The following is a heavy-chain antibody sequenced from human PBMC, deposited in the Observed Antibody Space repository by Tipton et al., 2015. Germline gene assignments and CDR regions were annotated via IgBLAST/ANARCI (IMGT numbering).Heavy chain of an antibody. J-gene: IGHJ6*02. Sequence: GLVKPSETLSLTCAVYGRSFSGYYWSWIRQSPGKGLEWIGEINQSGSTNYNPSLKSRVTLSVDTSKNQFSLKLSSVTAAGTAVYFCARHRRTRLVDGMDVWGQGTTVTVSS. CDR3: ARHRRTRLVDGMDV. CDR1: GRSFSGYY. CDR2: INQSGST. V-gene: IGHV4-34*01.